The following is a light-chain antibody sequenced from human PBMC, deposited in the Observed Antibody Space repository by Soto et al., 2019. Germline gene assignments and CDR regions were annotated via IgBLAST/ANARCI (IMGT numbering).Light chain of an antibody. CDR3: QAWDSSTVV. Sequence: YELTQPPSVSVSPGQTASITCSGDKLGDKYACWYQQKPGQSPVLVIYQDSKRPSGIPERFSGSNSGNTATLTISGTQAMDEADYSCQAWDSSTVVFGGGTKLTVL. V-gene: IGLV3-1*01. CDR1: KLGDKY. J-gene: IGLJ2*01. CDR2: QDS.